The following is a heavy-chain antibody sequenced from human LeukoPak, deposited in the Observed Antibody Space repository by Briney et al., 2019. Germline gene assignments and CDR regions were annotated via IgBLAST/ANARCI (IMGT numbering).Heavy chain of an antibody. D-gene: IGHD6-19*01. V-gene: IGHV4-59*08. J-gene: IGHJ3*02. CDR1: GGSISSFY. CDR3: ARPGSSVAAGAFDI. CDR2: ISYSGRT. Sequence: SETLSLTCTVSGGSISSFYWSWIRQPPGKRLEWIGYISYSGRTNYNPSLKSRVTISVDTSKNQFSLRLNSVTAADTAMYYCARPGSSVAAGAFDIWGQGTMVTVSS.